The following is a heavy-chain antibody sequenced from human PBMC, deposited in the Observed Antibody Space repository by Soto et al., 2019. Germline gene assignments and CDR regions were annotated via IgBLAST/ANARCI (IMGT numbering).Heavy chain of an antibody. V-gene: IGHV1-18*01. CDR2: ISAYNGNT. D-gene: IGHD3-3*01. CDR1: GYTFTSYG. CDR3: ARNWYYDFWSGPGWFDP. Sequence: ASVKVSCKASGYTFTSYGISWVRQAPGQGLEWMGWISAYNGNTNYAQKLQGRVTMTTDTSTSTAYMELRSLRSDDTAVYYCARNWYYDFWSGPGWFDPWGQGTLVTVSS. J-gene: IGHJ5*02.